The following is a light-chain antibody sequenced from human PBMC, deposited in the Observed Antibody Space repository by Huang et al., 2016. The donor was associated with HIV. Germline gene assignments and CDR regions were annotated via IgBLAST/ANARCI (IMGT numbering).Light chain of an antibody. CDR2: GAS. CDR3: LQYNDWPPRYT. Sequence: EIVMTQSPATLSVSPGERVTLSCRASQSVSSNLAWYQQKPGQAPRLLIFGASTRATGIPFRFSGSGSGTDFALTISSLQSEDLAVYYCLQYNDWPPRYTFGQGTKLEIQ. V-gene: IGKV3-15*01. J-gene: IGKJ2*01. CDR1: QSVSSN.